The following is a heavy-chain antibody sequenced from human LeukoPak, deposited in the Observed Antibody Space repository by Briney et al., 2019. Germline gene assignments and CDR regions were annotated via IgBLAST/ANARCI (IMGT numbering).Heavy chain of an antibody. J-gene: IGHJ4*02. V-gene: IGHV3-9*01. CDR3: AKDYGAVVVAATPFDY. CDR2: ISWNSGSI. CDR1: GFTFDDYA. D-gene: IGHD2-15*01. Sequence: GGSLRLSCAASGFTFDDYAMHWVRQAPGKGLEWVSGISWNSGSIGYADSVKGRFTISRDNAKNSLYLQMNSLRAEDTALYYCAKDYGAVVVAATPFDYWGQGTLVTVSS.